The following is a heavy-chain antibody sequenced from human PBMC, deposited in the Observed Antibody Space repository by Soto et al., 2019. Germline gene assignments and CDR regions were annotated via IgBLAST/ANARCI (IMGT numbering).Heavy chain of an antibody. Sequence: ASVKVSCKASGYTFTSYGISWVRQAPGQGLEWMGGIIPIFGTANYAQKFQGRVTITADESTSTAYMELSSLRSEDTAVYYCARYNGDWSSVYWGQGTLVTVSS. CDR1: GYTFTSYG. J-gene: IGHJ4*02. CDR3: ARYNGDWSSVY. V-gene: IGHV1-69*13. CDR2: IIPIFGTA. D-gene: IGHD4-17*01.